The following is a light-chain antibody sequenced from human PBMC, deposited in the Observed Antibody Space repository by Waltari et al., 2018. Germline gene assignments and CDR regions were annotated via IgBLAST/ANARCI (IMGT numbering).Light chain of an antibody. CDR1: QSVSSY. CDR3: QQLNSYPFT. J-gene: IGKJ3*01. CDR2: DTS. V-gene: IGKV3-11*01. Sequence: IMLTQSPATLSLSPGERATLPCRPSQSVSSYLAWFQQKPGQAPRLLIYDTSNRATGIPARFSGSGSGTDFTLTISSLEPEDFATYYCQQLNSYPFTFGPGTKVDIK.